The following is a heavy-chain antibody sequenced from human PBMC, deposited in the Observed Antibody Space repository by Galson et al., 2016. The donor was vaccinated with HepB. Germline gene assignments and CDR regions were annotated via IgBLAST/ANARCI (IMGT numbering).Heavy chain of an antibody. CDR1: GFTFNAHW. CDR3: PREMTGSYFD. V-gene: IGHV3-7*01. J-gene: IGHJ4*02. Sequence: SLRLSCAASGFTFNAHWMNWVRQAPGKGLEWVANIRGDGIVSYYAESVRGRFTISRDSAKNSLYLQMNGLRVDETAVYYCPREMTGSYFDWGQGTLVTVSS. CDR2: IRGDGIVS. D-gene: IGHD3-10*01.